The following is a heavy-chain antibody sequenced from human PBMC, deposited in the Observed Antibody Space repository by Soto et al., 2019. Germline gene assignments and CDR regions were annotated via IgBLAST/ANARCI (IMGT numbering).Heavy chain of an antibody. CDR1: GFTFSNYA. CDR3: ARDVMSVAGSADY. Sequence: VQLLESGGGLVQPGGSLRLSCAASGFTFSNYAMSWVRQAPGKGLEWVSTISSDGGTYYTDSVKGRFAISRDNSKNTLYLQMNSLTAEDTAVYYCARDVMSVAGSADYWGQGTLVTVSS. V-gene: IGHV3-23*01. J-gene: IGHJ4*02. D-gene: IGHD6-19*01. CDR2: ISSDGGT.